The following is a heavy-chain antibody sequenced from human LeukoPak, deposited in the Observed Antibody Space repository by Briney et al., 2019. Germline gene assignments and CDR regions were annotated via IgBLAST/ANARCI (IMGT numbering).Heavy chain of an antibody. CDR2: ISNDGGNK. D-gene: IGHD4-11*01. Sequence: GRSLRLSCAASGFTFSSYGMHWVRQAPGKGLEWVAVISNDGGNKYYADSVKGRFTISRDNSKNTLYLQMNSLRAEDTAVYYCAKDKTTYYYYYGMDIWGQGTTVTVSS. J-gene: IGHJ6*02. V-gene: IGHV3-30*18. CDR3: AKDKTTYYYYYGMDI. CDR1: GFTFSSYG.